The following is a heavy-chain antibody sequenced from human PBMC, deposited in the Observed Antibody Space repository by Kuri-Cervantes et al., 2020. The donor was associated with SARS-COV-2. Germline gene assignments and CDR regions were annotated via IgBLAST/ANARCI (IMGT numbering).Heavy chain of an antibody. Sequence: GGSLRLSCAASGFTVSSNYMSWVRRAPGKGLEWVSVIYSGGSTYYADSVKGRFTISRDNSKNTLYLQMNSLRAEDTAVYYCAIAAAEFFDYWGQGTLVTVSS. J-gene: IGHJ4*02. D-gene: IGHD6-13*01. V-gene: IGHV3-53*01. CDR2: IYSGGST. CDR1: GFTVSSNY. CDR3: AIAAAEFFDY.